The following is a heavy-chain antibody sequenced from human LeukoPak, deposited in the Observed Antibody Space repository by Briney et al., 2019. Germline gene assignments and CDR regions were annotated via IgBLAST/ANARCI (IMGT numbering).Heavy chain of an antibody. V-gene: IGHV4-34*01. D-gene: IGHD2-15*01. J-gene: IGHJ6*03. CDR3: ARGGGDGNYYYMDV. CDR1: GGSFSGYY. Sequence: PETLSLTCAVYGGSFSGYYWSWIRQPPGKGLEWIGEINHSGSTNYNPSLKSRVTISVDTSKNQFSLKLSSVTAADTAVYYCARGGGDGNYYYMDVWGKGTTVTVSS. CDR2: INHSGST.